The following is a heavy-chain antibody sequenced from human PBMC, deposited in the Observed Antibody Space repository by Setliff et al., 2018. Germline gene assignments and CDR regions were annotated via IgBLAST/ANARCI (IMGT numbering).Heavy chain of an antibody. CDR3: ARGGVLGTGDFDY. CDR1: GGSFSGYY. J-gene: IGHJ4*02. CDR2: INHSGST. D-gene: IGHD2-8*01. V-gene: IGHV4-34*01. Sequence: SETLSLTCAVYGGSFSGYYWSWIRQPPGKGLEWIGEINHSGSTNYNPSLKSRVTISVDTSKNQFSLKLSAVTSADTAVYFCARGGVLGTGDFDYWGQGTLVTVSS.